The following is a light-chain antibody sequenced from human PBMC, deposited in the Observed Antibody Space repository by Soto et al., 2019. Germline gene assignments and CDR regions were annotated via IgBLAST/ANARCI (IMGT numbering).Light chain of an antibody. CDR1: SGSVSTNNY. V-gene: IGLV8-61*01. J-gene: IGLJ3*02. CDR2: RTN. Sequence: QAVVTQEPSFSVSPGGTVTLTCALSSGSVSTNNYPSWCQQTPGQPPRTLIFRTNTRSSGVPDRFSGSNLGSKAALTITGAQADDESDYYCVLYMGRGIWVFGGGTKVTVL. CDR3: VLYMGRGIWV.